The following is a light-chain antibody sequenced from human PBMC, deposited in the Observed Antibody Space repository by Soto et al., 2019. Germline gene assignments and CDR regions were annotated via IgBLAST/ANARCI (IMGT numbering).Light chain of an antibody. CDR1: QGISSY. V-gene: IGKV1-8*01. CDR2: AAS. CDR3: QQYYSYPLT. J-gene: IGKJ4*01. Sequence: AIRMTQSPSSFSASTGDRVTITCRASQGISSYLAWYQQKPGKAPKLLIYAASTLQSGVPSRFSGSGSGTDFTLTISCLQXXXXATYYCQQYYSYPLTFGGGTKVEIK.